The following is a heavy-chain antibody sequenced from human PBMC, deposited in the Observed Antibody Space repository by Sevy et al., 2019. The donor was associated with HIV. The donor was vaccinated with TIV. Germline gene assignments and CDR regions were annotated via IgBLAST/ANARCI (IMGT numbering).Heavy chain of an antibody. J-gene: IGHJ4*02. CDR2: ISHTSESS. CDR3: AGVRVGDFWSGPVRGPWAGGPLFDY. CDR1: GFTLSSYV. V-gene: IGHV3-23*01. Sequence: RGSLRLSCAASGFTLSSYVMSWVRHSPGKGLEWVSTISHTSESSNYADSVKGRFTISRDNSKNTLYLQMNSLRVEDTAVYYCAGVRVGDFWSGPVRGPWAGGPLFDYWGQGTLVSVSS. D-gene: IGHD3-3*01.